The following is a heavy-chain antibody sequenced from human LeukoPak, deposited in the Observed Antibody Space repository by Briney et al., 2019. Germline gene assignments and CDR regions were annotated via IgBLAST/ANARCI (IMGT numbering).Heavy chain of an antibody. CDR2: IYTSGST. V-gene: IGHV4-61*02. D-gene: IGHD3-3*01. CDR3: ARWYYDFWSGLTYFDY. CDR1: GGSISSGSYY. Sequence: PSETLSLTCTVSGGSISSGSYYWSWIRQPAGKGLEWIGRIYTSGSTNYNPSLKSRVTISVDTSKNQFSLELSSVTAADTAVYYCARWYYDFWSGLTYFDYWGQGTLVTVSS. J-gene: IGHJ4*02.